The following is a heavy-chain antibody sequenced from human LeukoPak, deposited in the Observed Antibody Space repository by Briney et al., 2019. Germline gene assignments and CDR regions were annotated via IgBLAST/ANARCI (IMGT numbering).Heavy chain of an antibody. CDR2: IYYSGST. J-gene: IGHJ6*02. V-gene: IGHV4-59*01. Sequence: PSETLSLTCTVSGGSISSYYWSWIRQPLGKGLEWIGYIYYSGSTNYNPSLKSRVTISVDTSKNQFSLKLSSVTAADTAVYYCARAGYSSGWYFGGRYYYYGMDVWGQGTTVTVSS. CDR3: ARAGYSSGWYFGGRYYYYGMDV. CDR1: GGSISSYY. D-gene: IGHD6-19*01.